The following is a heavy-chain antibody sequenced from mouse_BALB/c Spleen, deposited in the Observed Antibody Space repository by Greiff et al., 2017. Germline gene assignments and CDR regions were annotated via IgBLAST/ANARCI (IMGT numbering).Heavy chain of an antibody. CDR3: ARDGGYDAYYFDY. J-gene: IGHJ2*01. D-gene: IGHD2-2*01. CDR1: GYTFTSYT. Sequence: QVQLQQSAAELARPGASVKMSCKASGYTFTSYTMHWVKQRPGQGLEWIGYINPSSGYTEYNQKFKDKTTLTADKSSSTAYMQLSSLTSEDSAVYYCARDGGYDAYYFDYWGQGTTLTVSS. V-gene: IGHV1-4*02. CDR2: INPSSGYT.